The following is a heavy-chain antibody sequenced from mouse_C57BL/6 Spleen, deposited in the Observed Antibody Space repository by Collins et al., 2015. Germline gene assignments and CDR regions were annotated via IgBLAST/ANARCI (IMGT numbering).Heavy chain of an antibody. CDR1: GYTFTDYY. J-gene: IGHJ1*03. Sequence: GYTFTDYYMNWVKQSHGKSLEWIGDINPNNGGTSYNQKFKGKATLTVDKSSSTAYMELRSLTSEDSAVYYCARGYYGYFDVWGTGTTVTVSS. V-gene: IGHV1-26*01. CDR2: INPNNGGT. D-gene: IGHD2-2*01. CDR3: ARGYYGYFDV.